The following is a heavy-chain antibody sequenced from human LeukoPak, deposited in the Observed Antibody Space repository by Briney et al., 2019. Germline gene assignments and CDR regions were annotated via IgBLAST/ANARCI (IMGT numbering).Heavy chain of an antibody. D-gene: IGHD6-13*01. CDR3: ARAILRGTATYYFDD. Sequence: ASVKVSCKASGYTFTSYGISWVRQAPGQGLEWMGWISAYNGNTNYAQKLQGRVTMTTDTSTSTAYMELRSLRSDDTAVYYCARAILRGTATYYFDDWGQGTLVTVSS. J-gene: IGHJ4*02. V-gene: IGHV1-18*04. CDR1: GYTFTSYG. CDR2: ISAYNGNT.